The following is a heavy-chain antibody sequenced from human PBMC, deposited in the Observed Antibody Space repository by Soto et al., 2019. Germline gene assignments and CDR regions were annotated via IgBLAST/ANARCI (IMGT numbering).Heavy chain of an antibody. CDR1: GFTFSSHS. J-gene: IGHJ2*01. CDR2: ITATSSFI. CDR3: ARGAVVGIGYFDL. V-gene: IGHV3-21*01. Sequence: EVQLVESGGGLVKPGGSLRLSCAASGFTFSSHSVNWVRQAPGKGLEWVSCITATSSFIYYADSVKGRFTISRDNAKPSLYLQMDSLRVEDPAVYYCARGAVVGIGYFDLWGRGTLVTVSS. D-gene: IGHD6-19*01.